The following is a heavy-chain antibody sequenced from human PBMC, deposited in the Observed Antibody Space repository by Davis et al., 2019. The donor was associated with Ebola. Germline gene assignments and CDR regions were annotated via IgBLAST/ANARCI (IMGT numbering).Heavy chain of an antibody. D-gene: IGHD6-19*01. J-gene: IGHJ4*02. CDR3: AGGTRSGWHLEY. V-gene: IGHV3-53*01. Sequence: GESLTISCAASGFTVSSNYMSLVRQAPGTGLGWASGIYIGVSTYCADSVKGRFTISRDNSKNTLFLQMNTLRAEDAAVYYCAGGTRSGWHLEYWGQGTLVTVSS. CDR2: IYIGVST. CDR1: GFTVSSNY.